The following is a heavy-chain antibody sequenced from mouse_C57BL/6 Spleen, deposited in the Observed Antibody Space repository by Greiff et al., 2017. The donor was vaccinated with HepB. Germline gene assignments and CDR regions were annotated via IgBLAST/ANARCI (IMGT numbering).Heavy chain of an antibody. Sequence: VQLQQSGAELVRPGASVKLSCTASGFNIKDDYMHWVKQRPEQGLEWIGWIDPENGDTEYASKFQGKATITADTSSNTAYLQLSSLTSEDTAVYYCTSNYGSIYFDYWGQGTTLTVSS. CDR3: TSNYGSIYFDY. J-gene: IGHJ2*01. CDR2: IDPENGDT. V-gene: IGHV14-4*01. D-gene: IGHD1-1*01. CDR1: GFNIKDDY.